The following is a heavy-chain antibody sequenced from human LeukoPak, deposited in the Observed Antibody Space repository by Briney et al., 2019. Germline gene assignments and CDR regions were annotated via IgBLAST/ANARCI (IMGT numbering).Heavy chain of an antibody. J-gene: IGHJ3*02. CDR1: GFTFSTYA. D-gene: IGHD1-26*01. V-gene: IGHV4-34*01. Sequence: GSLRLSCACSGFTFSTYAMHWIRQPPGKGLEWIGEINHSGSTNYNPSLKSRVTISVDTSKNQFSLKLSSVTAADTAVYYCARGRQNSGSYSDAFDIWGQGTVVTVSS. CDR2: INHSGST. CDR3: ARGRQNSGSYSDAFDI.